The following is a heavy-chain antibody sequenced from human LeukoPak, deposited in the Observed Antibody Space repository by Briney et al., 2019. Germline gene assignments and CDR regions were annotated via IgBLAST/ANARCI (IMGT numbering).Heavy chain of an antibody. Sequence: GRSLRLSCAASGFSFRSHGMHWVRQAPGKGLEWGSLISFDGINTDYTESVRGRFTISRDNSRNTLLLQMNSLRGEDTAVSYCASARWIGESRHFFASWGQGTQVIVSS. V-gene: IGHV3-33*05. CDR2: ISFDGINT. CDR3: ASARWIGESRHFFAS. J-gene: IGHJ4*02. CDR1: GFSFRSHG. D-gene: IGHD3-10*01.